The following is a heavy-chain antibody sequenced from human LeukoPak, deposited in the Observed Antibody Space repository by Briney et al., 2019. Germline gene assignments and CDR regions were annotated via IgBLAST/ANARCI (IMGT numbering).Heavy chain of an antibody. V-gene: IGHV3-30-3*01. CDR3: VLGGYCSSTSCLYRFDP. J-gene: IGHJ5*02. CDR1: GFTFSSYA. D-gene: IGHD2-2*01. Sequence: GGSLRLSCAASGFTFSSYAMHWVRQAPGKGLEWVAVISYDGSNKYYADSVKGRFTISRDNSKNTLYLQMNSLRAEDTAVYYCVLGGYCSSTSCLYRFDPWGQGTLVTVSS. CDR2: ISYDGSNK.